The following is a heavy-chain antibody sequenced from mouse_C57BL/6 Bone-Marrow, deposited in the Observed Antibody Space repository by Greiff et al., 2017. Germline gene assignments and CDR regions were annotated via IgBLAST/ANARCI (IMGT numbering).Heavy chain of an antibody. J-gene: IGHJ2*01. CDR1: GFTFTDYY. CDR2: IRNKANGYTT. V-gene: IGHV7-3*01. Sequence: DVHLVESGGGLVQPRGSLSLSCAASGFTFTDYYMSWVRQPPGKALEWLGFIRNKANGYTTEYSASVKGRFTISRDNSQSILYLQMNALRAEDSATYYCARYTGYFDYWGQGTTLTVSS. CDR3: ARYTGYFDY.